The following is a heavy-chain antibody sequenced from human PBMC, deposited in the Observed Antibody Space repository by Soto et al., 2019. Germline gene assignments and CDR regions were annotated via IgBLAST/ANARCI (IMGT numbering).Heavy chain of an antibody. D-gene: IGHD2-15*01. V-gene: IGHV1-69*13. J-gene: IGHJ4*02. CDR1: GGTFSSYA. CDR3: ARGPLVVAATLYYFDY. CDR2: IIPIFGTA. Sequence: RASVKVSCKASGGTFSSYAISWVRQAPGQGLEWMGGIIPIFGTANYAQKFQGRVTITADESTSTAYMELSSLRSEDTAVYYCARGPLVVAATLYYFDYWGQGTLVTVS.